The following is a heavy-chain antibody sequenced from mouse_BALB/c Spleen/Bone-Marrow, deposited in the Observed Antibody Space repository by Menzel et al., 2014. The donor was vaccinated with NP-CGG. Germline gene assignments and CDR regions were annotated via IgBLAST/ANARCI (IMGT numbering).Heavy chain of an antibody. CDR3: ARQEFAIYWYFDV. V-gene: IGHV14-3*02. Sequence: DVKLQESGAELVKPGASVKLSCSASGFNIKDTYMHWVKQRPEQGLEWIGRIDPANGNTKYDPKFQDKATITADTSSNIVDLQLSSLTFEDTAVYYCARQEFAIYWYFDVWGAGTTVTVSS. J-gene: IGHJ1*01. CDR1: GFNIKDTY. CDR2: IDPANGNT. D-gene: IGHD1-3*01.